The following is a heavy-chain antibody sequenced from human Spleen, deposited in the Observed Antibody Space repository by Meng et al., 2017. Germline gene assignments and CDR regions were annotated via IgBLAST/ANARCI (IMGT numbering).Heavy chain of an antibody. CDR1: GGSISSSTW. J-gene: IGHJ4*02. D-gene: IGHD4-11*01. Sequence: QVQLQESGPGRVKPSQPLSLACTVSGGSISSSTWWTWVRQPPGKGLEWIGEINHSGSTNYNPSLKSRVTISVDTSKNQFSLKLSSVTAADTAVYYCARGPTTMAHDFDYWGQGTLVTVSS. CDR2: INHSGST. V-gene: IGHV4-4*02. CDR3: ARGPTTMAHDFDY.